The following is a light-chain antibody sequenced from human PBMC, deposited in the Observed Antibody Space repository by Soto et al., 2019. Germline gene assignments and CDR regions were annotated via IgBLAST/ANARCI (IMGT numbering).Light chain of an antibody. CDR1: SSDVGGYNY. CDR2: EVS. CDR3: TSYTSSITWV. V-gene: IGLV2-14*01. J-gene: IGLJ3*02. Sequence: QSVLTQPASVSGSPGQSITISCTGTSSDVGGYNYVSWYQQHPGKAPKLMIYEVSSRPSGVSNRFSGSKSGNTASLTISGLLAEDEADYYCTSYTSSITWVFGAGTKVTVL.